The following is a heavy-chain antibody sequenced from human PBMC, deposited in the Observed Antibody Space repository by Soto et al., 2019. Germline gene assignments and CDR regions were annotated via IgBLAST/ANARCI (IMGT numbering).Heavy chain of an antibody. CDR3: ARARLQYCTNGVCYKELRRFDY. Sequence: PSETLSLTCTVSGGSISSGDYYWSWIRQPPGKGLEWIGYIYYSGSTYYNPSLKSRVTISVDTSKNQFSLKLSSVTAADTAVYYCARARLQYCTNGVCYKELRRFDYWGQGTLVTVSS. J-gene: IGHJ4*02. D-gene: IGHD2-8*01. CDR2: IYYSGST. V-gene: IGHV4-30-4*01. CDR1: GGSISSGDYY.